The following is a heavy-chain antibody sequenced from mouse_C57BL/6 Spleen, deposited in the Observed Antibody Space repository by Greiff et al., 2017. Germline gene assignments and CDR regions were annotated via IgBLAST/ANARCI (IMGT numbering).Heavy chain of an antibody. CDR2: ISGGGGNT. CDR3: GRDFGSCWYFDV. CDR1: GFTFSSYT. J-gene: IGHJ1*03. Sequence: EVKLVESGGGLVKPGGSLKLSCAASGFTFSSYTMSWVRQTPEKRLEWVATISGGGGNTYYPDSVKGRFTISKDNAKNTLYLQMSSLRSEDAALYCCGRDFGSCWYFDVWGKGTPVTVSS. V-gene: IGHV5-9*01.